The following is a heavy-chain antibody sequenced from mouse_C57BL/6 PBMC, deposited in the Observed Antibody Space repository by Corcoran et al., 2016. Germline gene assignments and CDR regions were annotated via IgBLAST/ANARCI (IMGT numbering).Heavy chain of an antibody. J-gene: IGHJ1*03. CDR2: INTYSGVP. V-gene: IGHV9-3*01. D-gene: IGHD2-10*02. Sequence: QIQLVQSGPELKKPGETVKISCKASGYTFTTYGMSWVKQAPGKGLKWMGWINTYSGVPTYADDFKGRFAFSLETSASTAYLQINNLKNEDTATYFCAKSRDSIWYFDVWGTGTTVTVSS. CDR3: AKSRDSIWYFDV. CDR1: GYTFTTYG.